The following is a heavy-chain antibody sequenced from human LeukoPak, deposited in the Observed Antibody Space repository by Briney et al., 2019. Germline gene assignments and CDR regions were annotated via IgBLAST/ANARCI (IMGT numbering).Heavy chain of an antibody. CDR1: GYTFTGYY. Sequence: ASVTVSCKASGYTFTGYYIHWVRQAPGQGLEWMGWINPNSGGTNYPQKFQGRATMTRDTSISTAYMELSRLTSDDTAAYYCARIGSLRDGYSRDYWGQGTLVTVSS. V-gene: IGHV1-2*02. CDR2: INPNSGGT. CDR3: ARIGSLRDGYSRDY. D-gene: IGHD5-24*01. J-gene: IGHJ4*02.